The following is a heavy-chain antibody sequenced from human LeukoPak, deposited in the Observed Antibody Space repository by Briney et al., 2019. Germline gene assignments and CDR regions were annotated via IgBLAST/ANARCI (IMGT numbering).Heavy chain of an antibody. Sequence: SETLSLTCTVSGGSSSRCYWSWIRQPPGKGLEWIGYIYYSGSTNYNPSLKSRVTISVDTSKNQFSLKQSSVTAADTAVYYCARSVEGYCSGGSCYSYYYYMDVWGKGTTVTVSS. D-gene: IGHD2-15*01. V-gene: IGHV4-59*01. CDR3: ARSVEGYCSGGSCYSYYYYMDV. CDR1: GGSSSRCY. CDR2: IYYSGST. J-gene: IGHJ6*03.